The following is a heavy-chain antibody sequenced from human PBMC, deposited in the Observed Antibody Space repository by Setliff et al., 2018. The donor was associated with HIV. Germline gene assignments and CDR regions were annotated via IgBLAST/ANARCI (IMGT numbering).Heavy chain of an antibody. CDR1: GFSISSRCY. CDR2: IYNSGST. Sequence: SETLSLTCDVSGFSISSRCYWGWIRQSPGKGLEWIGYIYNSGSTYYEPSLRGRVTISIDRSKNQFSLRMRSVTAADTAVYYCARVFVDTAVLRVLEYYFDSWGRGTLVTVSS. D-gene: IGHD5-18*01. V-gene: IGHV4-38-2*01. J-gene: IGHJ4*02. CDR3: ARVFVDTAVLRVLEYYFDS.